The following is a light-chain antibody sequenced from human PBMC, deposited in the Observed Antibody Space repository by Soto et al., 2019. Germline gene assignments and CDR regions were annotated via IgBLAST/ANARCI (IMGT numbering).Light chain of an antibody. Sequence: QSVLTQPPSASGTPGQRVTISCSGSSSNIGSNYVYWYQHLPGTAPKLLIYRNNQRPSGVPDRFSGSNSGTSASLAISGLXSXXXAXXYXAAWDDSLSGVVFGGGTKLTVL. CDR2: RNN. V-gene: IGLV1-47*01. J-gene: IGLJ2*01. CDR3: AAWDDSLSGVV. CDR1: SSNIGSNY.